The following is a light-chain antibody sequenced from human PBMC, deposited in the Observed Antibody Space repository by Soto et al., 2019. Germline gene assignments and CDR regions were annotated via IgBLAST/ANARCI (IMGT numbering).Light chain of an antibody. CDR2: DAS. V-gene: IGKV3-11*01. CDR3: QQRNIWPPVT. Sequence: EIVMTQSPATLSVSPEDRVTLSFRASQNVRRNIAWYQQKPCQAPRLLICDASNRATGIPARFSGSGSGTDFTLTISSLETEDSAIYYRQQRNIWPPVTFGQGTRLEI. J-gene: IGKJ5*01. CDR1: QNVRRN.